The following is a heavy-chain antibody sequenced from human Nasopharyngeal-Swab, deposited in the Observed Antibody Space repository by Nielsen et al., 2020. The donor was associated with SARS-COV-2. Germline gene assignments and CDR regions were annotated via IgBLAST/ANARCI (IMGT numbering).Heavy chain of an antibody. CDR3: AKRDDYYESSGLGD. CDR1: RFTFSTYA. CDR2: ISGSGGST. Sequence: GGSLTLPCAASRFTFSTYAMYWVRQPPAKGLEWVSIISGSGGSTYYADSVKGRFTITRDNSKNTLYLQMNSLIAEDTAVYYCAKRDDYYESSGLGDWGQGTLVTVSS. J-gene: IGHJ4*02. V-gene: IGHV3-23*01. D-gene: IGHD3-22*01.